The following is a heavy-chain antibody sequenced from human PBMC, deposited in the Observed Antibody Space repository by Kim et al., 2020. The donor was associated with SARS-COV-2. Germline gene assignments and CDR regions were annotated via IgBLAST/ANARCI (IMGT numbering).Heavy chain of an antibody. V-gene: IGHV3-15*01. CDR2: IRSKTDGGTT. CDR1: GFTFSDAW. D-gene: IGHD5-12*01. J-gene: IGHJ4*02. Sequence: GGSLRLSCATSGFTFSDAWMSWVRQSPGKGLEWVGRIRSKTDGGTTNYAAPVKDRFSISRDDSQNTLYLQMNSLKTEDTAVYYCVTENGYPEYWGQGTLVTVSS. CDR3: VTENGYPEY.